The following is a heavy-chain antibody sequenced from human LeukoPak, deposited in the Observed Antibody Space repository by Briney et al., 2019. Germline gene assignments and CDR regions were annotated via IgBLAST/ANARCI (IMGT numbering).Heavy chain of an antibody. Sequence: GGSLRLSCAASGFRFSSYSMNWVRQAPGKGLEWVAYISSISGTIYYGDSVKGRFTISRDNAKKALYMQMNSLRDEDTAVYYCARGPLPGYDFWSGYYFDYWGQGTLVTVSS. CDR1: GFRFSSYS. CDR2: ISSISGTI. D-gene: IGHD3-3*01. J-gene: IGHJ4*02. CDR3: ARGPLPGYDFWSGYYFDY. V-gene: IGHV3-48*02.